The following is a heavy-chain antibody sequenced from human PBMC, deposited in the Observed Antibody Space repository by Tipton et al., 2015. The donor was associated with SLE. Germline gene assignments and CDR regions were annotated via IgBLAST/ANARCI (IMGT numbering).Heavy chain of an antibody. CDR2: GFYSGFT. J-gene: IGHJ6*03. V-gene: IGHV4-59*02. CDR3: ARQHRDCGGGCPFYMDV. Sequence: TLSLTCTVSGASVSDYYWSWIRQPPGKGLEWIGVGFYSGFTNYNPALKSRATITGDTSKNQVSLSLNSVTASDTAVYFCARQHRDCGGGCPFYMDVWGKGTTVTVSS. D-gene: IGHD2-21*02. CDR1: GASVSDYY.